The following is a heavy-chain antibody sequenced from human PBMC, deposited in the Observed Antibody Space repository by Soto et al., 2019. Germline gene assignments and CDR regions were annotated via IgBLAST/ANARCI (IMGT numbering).Heavy chain of an antibody. J-gene: IGHJ5*01. CDR1: GFNVSSNS. CDR2: IHSDANT. V-gene: IGHV3-53*01. Sequence: LRLSCAASGFNVSSNSMIWVRQAPGKGLEWLSLIHSDANTKYADSVKGRFTISRDSFENTVYLQMNSLRAEDTAVYYCARHVWLESWGQGTLVTVSS. CDR3: ARHVWLES.